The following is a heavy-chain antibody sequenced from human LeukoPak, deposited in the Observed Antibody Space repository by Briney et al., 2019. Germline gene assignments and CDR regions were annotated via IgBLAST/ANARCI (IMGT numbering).Heavy chain of an antibody. V-gene: IGHV3-48*03. Sequence: RPGGSLRLSCAASGFTFSSYEMNWVRQAPGKGLEWVSYISRTGNSIFYADSVKGRFTISRDNAKNSLYLQMNSLRAEDTAVYYCAKDGSYSSSSQLDYWGQGTLVTVSS. D-gene: IGHD6-6*01. J-gene: IGHJ4*02. CDR1: GFTFSSYE. CDR2: ISRTGNSI. CDR3: AKDGSYSSSSQLDY.